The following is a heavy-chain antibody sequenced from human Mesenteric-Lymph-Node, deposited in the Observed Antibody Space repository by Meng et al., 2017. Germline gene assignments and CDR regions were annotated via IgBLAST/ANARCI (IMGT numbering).Heavy chain of an antibody. CDR1: GDSITRGDYS. J-gene: IGHJ5*02. CDR3: VRDTRRGGGWFDP. Sequence: QEQVQESGSGLVRPSQTLSLACAVSGDSITRGDYSWTWIRQPPGKGLEWIGYIYHGVNIYYTPSLRSRVTISVDKSRSQFSLKLTSVSAADTAVYYCVRDTRRGGGWFDPWGQGTLVTVSS. CDR2: IYHGVNI. V-gene: IGHV4-30-2*01. D-gene: IGHD2-15*01.